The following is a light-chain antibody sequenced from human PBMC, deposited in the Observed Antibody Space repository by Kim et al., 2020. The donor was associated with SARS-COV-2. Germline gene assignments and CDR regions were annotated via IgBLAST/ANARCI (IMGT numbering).Light chain of an antibody. J-gene: IGKJ4*01. Sequence: SPGDRPALTCRASQHITNNYLAWYQQKPGQAPRLLIFGASTRAIGIPDRFSGSGSGTDFTLTIRRLEPEDFAVYFCQHYIALPLTFGGGTKVDIK. CDR1: QHITNNY. CDR2: GAS. CDR3: QHYIALPLT. V-gene: IGKV3-20*01.